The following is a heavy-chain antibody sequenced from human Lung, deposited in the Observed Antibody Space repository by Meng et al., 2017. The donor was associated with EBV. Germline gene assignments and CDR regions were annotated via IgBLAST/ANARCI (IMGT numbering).Heavy chain of an antibody. CDR3: AREADGATFDY. V-gene: IGHV1-18*01. CDR1: GYTFTSYG. CDR2: ISGYNGNT. J-gene: IGHJ4*02. D-gene: IGHD1-26*01. Sequence: QVQLVQSGAAVKKPGASVKVACKASGYTFTSYGISWVRQAPGQGLEWMGGISGYNGNTDYAQKLQGRVTMTTDTSTSTAYMELRSLRSDDTAVYYCAREADGATFDYWGQGTLVTVSS.